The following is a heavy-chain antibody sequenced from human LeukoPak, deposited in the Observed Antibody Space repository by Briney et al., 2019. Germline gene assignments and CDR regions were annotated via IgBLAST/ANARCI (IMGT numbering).Heavy chain of an antibody. Sequence: PEGSLRLSCAASGFTFSSYDMHWVRQATGKGLEWVSAIGTAGDTYYPGSVKGRFTISRENAKNSLYLQMNSLRAGDTAVYYCARATVTGWAFDIWGQGTMVTVSS. CDR3: ARATVTGWAFDI. CDR2: IGTAGDT. D-gene: IGHD4-17*01. J-gene: IGHJ3*02. CDR1: GFTFSSYD. V-gene: IGHV3-13*01.